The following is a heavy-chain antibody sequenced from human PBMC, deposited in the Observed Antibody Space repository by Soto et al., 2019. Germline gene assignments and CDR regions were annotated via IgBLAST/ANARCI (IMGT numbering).Heavy chain of an antibody. Sequence: EVQLVESGGGLVKPGGSLRLSCAASGFTFSGYSMNWVRQAPGKGLEWVSSISSNSNYIYYADSVKGRFTISRDNAKDSLYLQMNSLGAEDTAVYYCARDPSDLWEPDQYFQHLGQGTLVTVSS. CDR2: ISSNSNYI. V-gene: IGHV3-21*01. CDR3: ARDPSDLWEPDQYFQH. D-gene: IGHD1-26*01. J-gene: IGHJ1*01. CDR1: GFTFSGYS.